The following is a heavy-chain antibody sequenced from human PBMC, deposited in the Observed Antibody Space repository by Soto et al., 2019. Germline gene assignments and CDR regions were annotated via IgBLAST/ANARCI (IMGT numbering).Heavy chain of an antibody. D-gene: IGHD6-13*01. CDR2: INTNSGDT. V-gene: IGHV1-2*02. J-gene: IGHJ5*02. CDR1: GYTFTSYG. CDR3: ARDRQHLILYNWFDP. Sequence: ASVKVSCKASGYTFTSYGISWVRQAPGQGLEWMGWINTNSGDTQYAQKFQGRVTMTSDTSTTTIYMELSSLRSDDTAVYYCARDRQHLILYNWFDPWGQGTLVTVSS.